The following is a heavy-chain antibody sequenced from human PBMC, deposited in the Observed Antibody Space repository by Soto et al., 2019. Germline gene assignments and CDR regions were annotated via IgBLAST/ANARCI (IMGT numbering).Heavy chain of an antibody. CDR2: IIPIFGTA. V-gene: IGHV1-69*13. CDR1: GGTFSSYA. Sequence: SVKVSCKASGGTFSSYAIIWVRQAPGQGLEWMGGIIPIFGTANYAQKFQGRGTITADESTSTTYMELSSLRSEDTAVYYCARDRFPESGYRYATFDSWGQGTLVTVSS. CDR3: ARDRFPESGYRYATFDS. D-gene: IGHD5-18*01. J-gene: IGHJ4*02.